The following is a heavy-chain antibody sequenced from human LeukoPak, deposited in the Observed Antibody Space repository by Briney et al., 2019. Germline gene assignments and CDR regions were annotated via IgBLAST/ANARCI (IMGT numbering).Heavy chain of an antibody. CDR3: ARLGDIVVVPAAMGVSWDDAFDI. Sequence: SETLSLTCAVSGGSISSSNWWSWVRQPPGKGLEWIGEIYHSGSTNYNPSLKSRVTISVDKSKNQFSLKLSSVTAADTAVYYCARLGDIVVVPAAMGVSWDDAFDIWGQGTMVTVSS. V-gene: IGHV4-4*02. CDR1: GGSISSSNW. J-gene: IGHJ3*02. D-gene: IGHD2-2*01. CDR2: IYHSGST.